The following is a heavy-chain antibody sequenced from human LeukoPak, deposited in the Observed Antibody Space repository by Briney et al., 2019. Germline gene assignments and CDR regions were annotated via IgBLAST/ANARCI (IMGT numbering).Heavy chain of an antibody. Sequence: PGGSPRLSCAASGFTFSSYGMHWVRQVPGKGLVWVARINPGGSSITYADSVKGRFTISRDNAKNTLYLQMDSLRAEDTGVYYCARSNQADDYWGQGTLVTVSS. J-gene: IGHJ4*02. CDR1: GFTFSSYG. D-gene: IGHD1-14*01. CDR3: ARSNQADDY. CDR2: INPGGSSI. V-gene: IGHV3-74*01.